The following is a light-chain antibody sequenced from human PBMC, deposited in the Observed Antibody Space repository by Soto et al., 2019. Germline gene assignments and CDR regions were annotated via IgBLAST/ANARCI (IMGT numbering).Light chain of an antibody. V-gene: IGLV2-23*01. CDR3: CSYARSSTYV. Sequence: VLTQPASMSGSPGQSITISCTGTSSDVGSYKFVSWYRQHPGKAPKLIIYEGSKRPSGVSNRFSGSKSGNTASLTISGLQAEDEADYYCCSYARSSTYVFGTGTKLTVL. CDR2: EGS. CDR1: SSDVGSYKF. J-gene: IGLJ1*01.